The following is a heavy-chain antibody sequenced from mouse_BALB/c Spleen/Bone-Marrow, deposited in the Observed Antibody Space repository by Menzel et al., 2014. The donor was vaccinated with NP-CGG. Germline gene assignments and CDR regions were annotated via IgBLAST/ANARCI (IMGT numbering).Heavy chain of an antibody. V-gene: IGHV2-6-7*01. CDR3: ARHRDNYFYFDC. CDR2: IWGDGRT. CDR1: GLSLIGYG. Sequence: VQGVESGPGLVAPSQSLPITCTVSGLSLIGYGINWVRQPPGKGLEWLGMIWGDGRTDYNSALKSRLIISKDNSKSQVFLKMNSLQTDDTARYYCARHRDNYFYFDCWGQGTTLTVSS. J-gene: IGHJ2*01. D-gene: IGHD1-3*01.